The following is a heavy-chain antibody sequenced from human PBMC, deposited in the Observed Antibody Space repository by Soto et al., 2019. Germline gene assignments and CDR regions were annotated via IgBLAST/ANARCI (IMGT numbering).Heavy chain of an antibody. J-gene: IGHJ5*01. D-gene: IGHD1-26*01. CDR1: GFRFRTRA. Sequence: LRLSCAASGFRFRTRAMSWVRQAPGKGLEWVASIRPGGDSTYYADSMKGRFAVSRDNSNVTLYLQMDSLRVEDTAIYYCTTHEEGAPWAGGFDSWGQGTLVTVSS. V-gene: IGHV3-23*01. CDR3: TTHEEGAPWAGGFDS. CDR2: IRPGGDST.